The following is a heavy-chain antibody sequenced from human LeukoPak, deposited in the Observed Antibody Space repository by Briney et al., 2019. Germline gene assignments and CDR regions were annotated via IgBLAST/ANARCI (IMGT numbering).Heavy chain of an antibody. CDR1: GFTFSSYA. V-gene: IGHV4-34*08. Sequence: GSLRLSCAASGFTFSSYAMSWIRQPPGKGLEWIGEINHSGSTNYNPSLKSRVTISVDTSKNQFSLKLSSVTAADTAVYYCAAHYYDSSGYPTPYGYWGQGTLVTVSS. CDR2: INHSGST. J-gene: IGHJ4*02. D-gene: IGHD3-22*01. CDR3: AAHYYDSSGYPTPYGY.